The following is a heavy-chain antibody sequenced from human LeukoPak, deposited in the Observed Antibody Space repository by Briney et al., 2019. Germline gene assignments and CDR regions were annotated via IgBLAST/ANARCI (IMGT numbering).Heavy chain of an antibody. CDR3: ARAPVFGTVDY. D-gene: IGHD1/OR15-1a*01. CDR2: IRPDGSEK. CDR1: GFTFSNYW. J-gene: IGHJ4*02. V-gene: IGHV3-7*01. Sequence: PGGSLRLSCAASGFTFSNYWMSWVRQAPGKGLEWVANIRPDGSEKYPVDSVKGRFTVTRDNAKNTLYLQMNRLRDDDSAVYCCARAPVFGTVDYWGQGTQVTVSS.